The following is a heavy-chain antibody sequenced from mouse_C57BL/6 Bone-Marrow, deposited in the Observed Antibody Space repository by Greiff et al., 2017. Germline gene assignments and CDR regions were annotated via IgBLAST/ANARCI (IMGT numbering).Heavy chain of an antibody. Sequence: VQLQQSGAELVRPGASVKLSCKASGYTFTDYYINWVKQRPGQGLEWIARIYPGSGNTYYNEKFKGKATLTAEKSSSTAYMQLSSLTSEDSAVYFCARSRITTVVADYWGQGTTLTVSS. CDR2: IYPGSGNT. D-gene: IGHD1-1*01. J-gene: IGHJ2*01. CDR1: GYTFTDYY. V-gene: IGHV1-76*01. CDR3: ARSRITTVVADY.